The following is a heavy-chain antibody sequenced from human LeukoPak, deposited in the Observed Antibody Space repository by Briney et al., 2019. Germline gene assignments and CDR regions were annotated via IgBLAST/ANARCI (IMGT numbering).Heavy chain of an antibody. CDR1: GGTFSTYA. J-gene: IGHJ6*02. CDR3: ARDGGWLQTQNHYYYHGMDV. D-gene: IGHD5-24*01. CDR2: ILPIFDMA. Sequence: ALVKVSCKASGGTFSTYAITWVRQAPGQGLEWMGRILPIFDMANYAQKFQGRVTITADKSTRTAYMGLSSLRSDDTAVYYCARDGGWLQTQNHYYYHGMDVWGQGTTVTVSS. V-gene: IGHV1-69*04.